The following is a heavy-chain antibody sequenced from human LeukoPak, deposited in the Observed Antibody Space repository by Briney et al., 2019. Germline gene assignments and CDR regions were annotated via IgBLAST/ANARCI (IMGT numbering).Heavy chain of an antibody. Sequence: GGSLRLSCTASGFTFSGYSMNWIRQAPGKGLEWVSSFGTRSTSVYHAGSVKGRFAISRDNAKNSLYLQMNSLRAEDTALYYCAREVSEGFDFWGQETLVTVSS. D-gene: IGHD3-22*01. V-gene: IGHV3-21*01. J-gene: IGHJ4*02. CDR3: AREVSEGFDF. CDR1: GFTFSGYS. CDR2: FGTRSTSV.